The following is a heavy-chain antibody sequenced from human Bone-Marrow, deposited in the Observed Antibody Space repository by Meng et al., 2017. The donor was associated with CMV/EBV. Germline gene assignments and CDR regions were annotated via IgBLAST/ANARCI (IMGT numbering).Heavy chain of an antibody. CDR3: ARDGPPYDLYSSGWYGY. V-gene: IGHV3-21*01. J-gene: IGHJ4*02. CDR1: GFTFSSYS. D-gene: IGHD6-19*01. CDR2: ISSSSSYI. Sequence: GESLKISCAASGFTFSSYSMNWVRQAPGKGLEWVSSISSSSSYIYYADSVKGRFTISRDNAKNSLYLQMNSLRAEDTAVYYCARDGPPYDLYSSGWYGYWDQGTLVTVSS.